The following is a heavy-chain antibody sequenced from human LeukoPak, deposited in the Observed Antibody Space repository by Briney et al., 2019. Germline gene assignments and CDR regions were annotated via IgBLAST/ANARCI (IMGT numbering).Heavy chain of an antibody. CDR1: GGSISSGGYY. V-gene: IGHV4-31*03. CDR2: IYYSEST. D-gene: IGHD4-17*01. CDR3: ARCTVTPPPKYGMDV. J-gene: IGHJ6*02. Sequence: MSSETLSLPCTVSGGSISSGGYYWSWIRQHPGKGLEWIGYIYYSESTYYNPSLKSRVTISVDTSKNQLYLKLSSVAAADAAVYYCARCTVTPPPKYGMDVWGQGTTVTVSS.